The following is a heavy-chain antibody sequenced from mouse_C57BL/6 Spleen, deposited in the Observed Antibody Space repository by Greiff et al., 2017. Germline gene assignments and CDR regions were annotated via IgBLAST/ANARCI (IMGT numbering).Heavy chain of an antibody. CDR2: IWSGGST. D-gene: IGHD2-4*01. CDR3: AREGYDYDGGGFDY. J-gene: IGHJ2*01. V-gene: IGHV2-2*01. CDR1: GFSLTSYG. Sequence: VQLQESGPGLVQPSQSLSITCTVSGFSLTSYGVHWVRQSPGKGLEWLGVIWSGGSTDYNAAFISRLSISKDNSKSQVFFKMNSLQADDTAIYYCAREGYDYDGGGFDYWGQGTTLTVSS.